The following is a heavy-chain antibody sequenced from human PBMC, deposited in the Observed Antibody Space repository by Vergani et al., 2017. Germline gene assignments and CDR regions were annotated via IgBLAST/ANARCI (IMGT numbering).Heavy chain of an antibody. J-gene: IGHJ1*01. V-gene: IGHV4-61*02. CDR2: IYTSGST. D-gene: IGHD2-15*01. CDR1: GGSISSGSYY. CDR3: ARDYGSAGPGYFQH. Sequence: QVQLQESGPGLVKPSQTLSLTCTVSGGSISSGSYYWSWIRQPAGKGLEWIGRIYTSGSTNYNPSLKSRVTISVDTSKNQFSLKLSSVTAADTAVYYCARDYGSAGPGYFQHWGQGTLVTVSS.